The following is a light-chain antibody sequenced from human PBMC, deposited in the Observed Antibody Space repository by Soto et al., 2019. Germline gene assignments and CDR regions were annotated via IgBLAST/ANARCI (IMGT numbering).Light chain of an antibody. CDR1: QSVSSN. Sequence: EIVMTQSPATLSVSPGERATLSCRASQSVSSNLAWYQQKPGHAPRLLIYGASTRATGIPVRLSGSGSGTEYTLTISSLQSEDFAVYYCQQYNSWPQTFGQGTKVEI. V-gene: IGKV3-15*01. CDR2: GAS. CDR3: QQYNSWPQT. J-gene: IGKJ1*01.